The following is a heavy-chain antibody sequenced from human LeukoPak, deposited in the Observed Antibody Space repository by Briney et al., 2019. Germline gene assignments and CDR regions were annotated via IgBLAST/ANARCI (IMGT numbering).Heavy chain of an antibody. Sequence: GGSLRLSCAASGCTFSSYAMNWVRQAPGKGLEWVSAISGSGDSTYYADSVKGRFTISRDNSKNTLYLQMNSLRAEDTAVYYCAKDRAKNYGSGSCWGQGTLVTVSS. CDR2: ISGSGDST. V-gene: IGHV3-23*01. J-gene: IGHJ4*02. CDR3: AKDRAKNYGSGSC. D-gene: IGHD3-10*01. CDR1: GCTFSSYA.